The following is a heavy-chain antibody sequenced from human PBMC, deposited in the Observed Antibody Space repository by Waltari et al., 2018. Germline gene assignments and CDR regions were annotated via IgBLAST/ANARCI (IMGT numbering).Heavy chain of an antibody. J-gene: IGHJ6*02. D-gene: IGHD3-22*01. CDR2: LSGRGDTT. CDR3: AKGALSGFHSRYYGMDV. CDR1: GFTFNLYA. V-gene: IGHV3-23*01. Sequence: EMQLLESGGGLVHTGGSLRLSCAASGFTFNLYALSWVRQAPWKGLEWVSTLSGRGDTTYHADSVKGRFTISSDNSTSTLYLQMNSLRSEDTAVYFCAKGALSGFHSRYYGMDVWGQGTTVTVSS.